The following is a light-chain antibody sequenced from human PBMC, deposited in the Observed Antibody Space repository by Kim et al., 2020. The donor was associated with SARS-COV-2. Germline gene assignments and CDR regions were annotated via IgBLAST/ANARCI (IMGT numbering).Light chain of an antibody. CDR1: SLSNYF. J-gene: IGLJ3*02. Sequence: SSELTQDPAVSVALGQTVRITCQGDSLSNYFATWYQQKPGQAPVLVVYGENNRPSGIPDRFPDSTSRNTGSLTITRAQAEAEADYYCSSRGHSGHHWVFG. V-gene: IGLV3-19*01. CDR3: SSRGHSGHHWV. CDR2: GEN.